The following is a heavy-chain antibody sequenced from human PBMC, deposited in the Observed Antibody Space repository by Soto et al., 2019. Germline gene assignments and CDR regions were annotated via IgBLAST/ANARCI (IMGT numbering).Heavy chain of an antibody. CDR2: INPILGIT. Sequence: QVQLVQSGPEVKKPGSSVKVSCKVSGGTFSNDVINWVRHVPGQGLEWMAKINPILGITNSVQKFQGRATITADKSTNTAYMELSSLESKDTAVYYCARGLAVADYYGMEVWGQGTRVTVSS. D-gene: IGHD6-19*01. J-gene: IGHJ6*02. CDR3: ARGLAVADYYGMEV. V-gene: IGHV1-69*04. CDR1: GGTFSNDV.